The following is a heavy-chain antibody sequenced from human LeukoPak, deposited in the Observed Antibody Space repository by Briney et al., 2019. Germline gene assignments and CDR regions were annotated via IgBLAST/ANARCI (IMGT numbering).Heavy chain of an antibody. V-gene: IGHV3-74*01. D-gene: IGHD2-8*01. CDR2: IKPDVTTT. Sequence: GGSLRLSCAASGFTFSTYWMHWVRQAPGKGLVWVSGIKPDVTTTNYADSVKGRFTISRDNAKNTLFLQMNSLRAEDTAVCYCARSRFCTSGGCYYDFWGQGILVTVSS. CDR3: ARSRFCTSGGCYYDF. J-gene: IGHJ4*02. CDR1: GFTFSTYW.